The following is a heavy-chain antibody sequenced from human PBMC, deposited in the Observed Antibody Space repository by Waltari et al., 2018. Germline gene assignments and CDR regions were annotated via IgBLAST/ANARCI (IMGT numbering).Heavy chain of an antibody. CDR3: ASGSPPGLVDY. CDR1: GGTISSSSYY. CDR2: INYSGSA. Sequence: QLQLQESGPGLVKPSETLSLTCTVSGGTISSSSYYWGWISQPPGKGLEWIGSINYSGSAYDNPARKVRVTISVDTSKNQFALKLSSVTAADTAVYYCASGSPPGLVDYWGQGTLVTVSS. V-gene: IGHV4-39*07. J-gene: IGHJ4*02.